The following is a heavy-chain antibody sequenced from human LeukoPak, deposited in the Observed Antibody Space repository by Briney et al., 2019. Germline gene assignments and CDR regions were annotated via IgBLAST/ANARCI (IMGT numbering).Heavy chain of an antibody. CDR3: ARHGAMATIEGHFAFDI. V-gene: IGHV5-51*07. D-gene: IGHD5-24*01. CDR2: IYPGDSDT. J-gene: IGHJ3*02. Sequence: GASLQISCKGSGYSFTSYWIGWVHQLPGKGLEWMGIIYPGDSDTRYSPSFQGQVTISADKSISTPYLQWSSLKASDTAMYYCARHGAMATIEGHFAFDIWGQGTMVTVSS. CDR1: GYSFTSYW.